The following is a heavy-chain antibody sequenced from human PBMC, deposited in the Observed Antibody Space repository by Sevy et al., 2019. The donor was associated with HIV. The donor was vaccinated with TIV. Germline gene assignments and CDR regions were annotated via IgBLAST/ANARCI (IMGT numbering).Heavy chain of an antibody. CDR1: GFTFSSYA. D-gene: IGHD4-17*01. CDR2: ISGSGGST. Sequence: GESLKISCAASGFTFSSYAMSWVRQAPGKGLEWVSAISGSGGSTYYADSVKGRFTISRDNSKNTLYLQMNSLRAEDTAVYYCAKDMYGGKHYYYYGMDVWGQGTTVTVSS. J-gene: IGHJ6*02. V-gene: IGHV3-23*01. CDR3: AKDMYGGKHYYYYGMDV.